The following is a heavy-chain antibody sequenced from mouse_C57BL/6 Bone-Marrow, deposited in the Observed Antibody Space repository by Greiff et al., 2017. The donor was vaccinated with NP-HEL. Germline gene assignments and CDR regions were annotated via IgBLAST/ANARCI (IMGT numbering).Heavy chain of an antibody. Sequence: VQLQQSGPELVKPGASVKISCKASGYAFSSSWMNWVKQRPGKGLEWIGRIYPGDGDTNYNGKVKGKATLTADKSSSTAYMQLSSLTSEDSAVYFCARKGYYYGSSYHYYYAMDYWGQGTSVTVSS. CDR2: IYPGDGDT. CDR1: GYAFSSSW. V-gene: IGHV1-82*01. D-gene: IGHD1-1*01. J-gene: IGHJ4*01. CDR3: ARKGYYYGSSYHYYYAMDY.